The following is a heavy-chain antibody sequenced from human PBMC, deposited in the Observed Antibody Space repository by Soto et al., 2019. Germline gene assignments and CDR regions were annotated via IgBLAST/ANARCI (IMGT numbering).Heavy chain of an antibody. J-gene: IGHJ6*02. V-gene: IGHV3-30*18. CDR1: GFTFSSYG. CDR3: AKDTRAMLVYYYYGMDV. Sequence: QVQLVESGGGVVQPGRSLRLSCAASGFTFSSYGMHWVRQAPGKGLEWVAVISYDGSNKYYADSVKGRFTISRDNSKNTLYLQMNSLRAEDTAVYYCAKDTRAMLVYYYYGMDVWGQGTTVTVSS. D-gene: IGHD3-22*01. CDR2: ISYDGSNK.